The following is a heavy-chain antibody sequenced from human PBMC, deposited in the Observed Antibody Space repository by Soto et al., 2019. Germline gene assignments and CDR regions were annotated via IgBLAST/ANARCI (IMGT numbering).Heavy chain of an antibody. CDR2: MNPNSGNT. Sequence: ASVKVSCKASGYTFTSYDINWVRQATGQGLEWMGWMNPNSGNTGYAQKFQGRVTMTRNTSISTAYMELSSLRSEDTAVYYCARGPVRGYSYGSFDYYYMDVWGKGTTVTVSS. J-gene: IGHJ6*03. CDR3: ARGPVRGYSYGSFDYYYMDV. D-gene: IGHD5-18*01. V-gene: IGHV1-8*01. CDR1: GYTFTSYD.